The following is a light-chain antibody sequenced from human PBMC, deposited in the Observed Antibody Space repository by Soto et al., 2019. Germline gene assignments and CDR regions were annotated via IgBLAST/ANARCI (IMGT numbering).Light chain of an antibody. V-gene: IGLV1-40*01. Sequence: QSALTQPPSVSGAPGQRVTISCTGSSSNIGAGYDVHWYQQLPGTAPKLLIYGNSNRPSGVPDRFSGSKSGTSGSLDITGVQAEDEAHYYCQSYDRSLSAYVFGSGTKLTVL. CDR1: SSNIGAGYD. CDR3: QSYDRSLSAYV. J-gene: IGLJ1*01. CDR2: GNS.